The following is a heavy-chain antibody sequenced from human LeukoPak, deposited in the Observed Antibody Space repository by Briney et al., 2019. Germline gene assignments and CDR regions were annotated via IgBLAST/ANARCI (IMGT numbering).Heavy chain of an antibody. V-gene: IGHV3-33*01. CDR2: IWYDGSNK. D-gene: IGHD6-6*01. J-gene: IGHJ5*02. Sequence: GGSLRLSCAASGFTFSSYGMHWVRQAPGKGLEWVAVIWYDGSNKYYADSVKGRFTISRDNSKNTLYLQMNSLRAEDTAVYYCAREGIIAARPWGWFDPWGQGTLVTVSS. CDR3: AREGIIAARPWGWFDP. CDR1: GFTFSSYG.